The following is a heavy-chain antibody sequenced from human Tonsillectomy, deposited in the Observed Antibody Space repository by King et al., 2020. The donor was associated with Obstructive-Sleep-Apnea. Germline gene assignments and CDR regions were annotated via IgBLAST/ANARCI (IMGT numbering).Heavy chain of an antibody. J-gene: IGHJ2*01. CDR3: ARGHGFSSWYDWYFDL. Sequence: VQLQESGPGLVKPSQTLSLTCTVSGGSISSGGYFWSWIRQHPGKGLEWIGYIYYSGSTYYNPSLKSRPTISVDTSKNQFSLKLSSVTAADTAVYYCARGHGFSSWYDWYFDLWGRGTLVTVSS. CDR2: IYYSGST. CDR1: GGSISSGGYF. D-gene: IGHD6-13*01. V-gene: IGHV4-31*03.